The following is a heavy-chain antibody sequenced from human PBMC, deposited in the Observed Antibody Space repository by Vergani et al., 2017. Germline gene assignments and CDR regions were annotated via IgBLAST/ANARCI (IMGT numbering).Heavy chain of an antibody. Sequence: VQLVESGGGVVQPGRSLRLSCAASGFTFSSYGMNWVRQAPGKGLEWVSYISSSSSTIYYADSVKGRFTISRDNAKNSLYLQMNSLRAEDTAVYYCAARCSSTSCSPPHYYYYGMDVWGQGTTVTVSS. CDR1: GFTFSSYG. D-gene: IGHD2-2*01. CDR2: ISSSSSTI. V-gene: IGHV3-48*04. J-gene: IGHJ6*02. CDR3: AARCSSTSCSPPHYYYYGMDV.